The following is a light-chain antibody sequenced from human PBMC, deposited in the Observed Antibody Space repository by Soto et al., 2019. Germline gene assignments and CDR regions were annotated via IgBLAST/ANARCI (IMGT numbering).Light chain of an antibody. CDR1: QIVSSN. CDR2: GAS. Sequence: VMTHSQATLSMSPRESAALSCRASQIVSSNLAWYQQKPGQAPRVLFYGASNRATGIPDRFSGSGSGTDLTLNISRLQSEDVAVYYCKQYDHWPRTFGGGTKVDIK. V-gene: IGKV3D-15*01. J-gene: IGKJ4*02. CDR3: KQYDHWPRT.